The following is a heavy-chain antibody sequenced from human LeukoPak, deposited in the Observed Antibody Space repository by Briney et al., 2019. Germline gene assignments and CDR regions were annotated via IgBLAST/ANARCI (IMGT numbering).Heavy chain of an antibody. Sequence: GGSLRLSGTASGFAFDEHGMSWVRQVPGKGLEWVSGINWSGGSTGYADPLRGRFTISRDNAKNSLYLQTDSLRAEDTALYYCARAPITSPFYFDYWGQGTLVTVSS. D-gene: IGHD2-2*01. CDR1: GFAFDEHG. CDR3: ARAPITSPFYFDY. V-gene: IGHV3-20*04. J-gene: IGHJ4*02. CDR2: INWSGGST.